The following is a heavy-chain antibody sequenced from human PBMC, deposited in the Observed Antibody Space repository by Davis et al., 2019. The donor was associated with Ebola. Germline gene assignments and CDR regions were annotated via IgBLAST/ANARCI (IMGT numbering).Heavy chain of an antibody. CDR2: INPNSGGT. Sequence: ASVKVSCKASGYTFTVYYMHWVRQAPGQGLEWMGWINPNSGGTNYAQKFQGRVTMTRDTSISTAYMELSRLRSDDTAVYYCAISGSYRGRYFDYWGQGTLVTVSS. CDR1: GYTFTVYY. J-gene: IGHJ4*02. D-gene: IGHD1-26*01. CDR3: AISGSYRGRYFDY. V-gene: IGHV1-2*02.